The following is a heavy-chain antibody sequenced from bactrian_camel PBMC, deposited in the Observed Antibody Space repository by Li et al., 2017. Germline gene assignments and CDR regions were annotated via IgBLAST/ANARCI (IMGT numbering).Heavy chain of an antibody. V-gene: IGHV3S63*01. Sequence: VQLVESGGGSVQTGGSLRLSCTASEFTFDGANIGWFRQAPGKEREGVAFIERNSSTSSTSYADSVKGRFTISKDDVKNTLYLQMNSLKPEDTAMYYCAADSGWAAYCSLVRGSGYEYHYWGQGTQVTVS. D-gene: IGHD3*01. CDR1: EFTFDGAN. J-gene: IGHJ4*01. CDR2: IERNSSTSST. CDR3: AADSGWAAYCSLVRGSGYEYHY.